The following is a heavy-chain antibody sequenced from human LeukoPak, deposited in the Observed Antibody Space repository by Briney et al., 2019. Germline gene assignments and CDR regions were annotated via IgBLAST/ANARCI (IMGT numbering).Heavy chain of an antibody. Sequence: SETLSLTCAVSGYSISSGHYWGWIRQPPGKGLEWSGSVYHSGSTDYNATLKSRVTISVDTSKNQFSLKLSSVTAADTAVFYCARAVGATTSLFDYWGQGILVTVSS. CDR3: ARAVGATTSLFDY. D-gene: IGHD1-26*01. J-gene: IGHJ4*02. V-gene: IGHV4-38-2*01. CDR1: GYSISSGHY. CDR2: VYHSGST.